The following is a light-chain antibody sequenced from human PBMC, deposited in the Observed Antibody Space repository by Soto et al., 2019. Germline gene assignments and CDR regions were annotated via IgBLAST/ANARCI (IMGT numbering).Light chain of an antibody. V-gene: IGLV2-23*02. CDR3: CSYAGSHTYV. J-gene: IGLJ1*01. CDR1: SSNVGSYNL. CDR2: EVS. Sequence: QSVLTQPASVSGSPGQSITISCTGTSSNVGSYNLVSWYQQHPGKAPKLMIYEVSKRPSGVSNRFSGSKSGNTASLTISGLQAEDEADYHCCSYAGSHTYVFGPGTKVTVL.